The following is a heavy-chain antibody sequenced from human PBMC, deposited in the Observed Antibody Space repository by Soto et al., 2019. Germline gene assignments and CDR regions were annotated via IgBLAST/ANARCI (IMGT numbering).Heavy chain of an antibody. Sequence: SVKVSCKASGGTFSSYAISWVRQAPGQGLEWMGGIIPIFGTANYAQKFQGRVTITADESTSTAYMELSSLRSEDTAVYYCARVIVATPYYYYGMDVWGQGTTDTVSS. CDR2: IIPIFGTA. CDR3: ARVIVATPYYYYGMDV. D-gene: IGHD5-12*01. J-gene: IGHJ6*02. V-gene: IGHV1-69*13. CDR1: GGTFSSYA.